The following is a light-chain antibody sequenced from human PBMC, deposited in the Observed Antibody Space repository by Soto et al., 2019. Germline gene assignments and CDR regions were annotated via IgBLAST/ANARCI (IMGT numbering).Light chain of an antibody. Sequence: EIVWTQSPGTLSLSPGERATLSCRASQSVSSSYLAWYQQKPGQAPRLLIYGASSRATGIPDRFSGSGSGTDFTLTISRLEPEDFAVYYCQQYGSSPPTWTFGQGTKVEIK. CDR2: GAS. V-gene: IGKV3-20*01. CDR3: QQYGSSPPTWT. CDR1: QSVSSSY. J-gene: IGKJ1*01.